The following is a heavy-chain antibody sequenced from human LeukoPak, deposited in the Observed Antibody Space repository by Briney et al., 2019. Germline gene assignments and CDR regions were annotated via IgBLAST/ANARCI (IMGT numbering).Heavy chain of an antibody. CDR2: IWFDGSNK. V-gene: IGHV3-33*06. Sequence: GGSLSLSCTASGFTFSSYGMHWARQAPGKGLEWVAVIWFDGSNKYYADSVKGRLTISRDNSKSTLYLQMNSLRAEDTAVYYCAKAVAATGHYYFGMDVWGQGTTVTVSS. D-gene: IGHD6-19*01. CDR3: AKAVAATGHYYFGMDV. J-gene: IGHJ6*02. CDR1: GFTFSSYG.